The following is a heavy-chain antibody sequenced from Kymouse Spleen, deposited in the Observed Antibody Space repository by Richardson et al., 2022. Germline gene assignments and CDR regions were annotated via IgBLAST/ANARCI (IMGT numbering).Heavy chain of an antibody. CDR3: ARGPHYYGSGSFDY. V-gene: IGHV4-34*01. J-gene: IGHJ4*02. CDR2: INHSGST. Sequence: QVQLQQWGAGLLKPSETLSLTCAVYGGSFSGYYWSWIRQPPGKGLEWIGEINHSGSTNYNPSLKSRVTISVDTSKNQFSLKLSSVTAADTAVYYCARGPHYYGSGSFDYWGQGTLVTVSS. CDR1: GGSFSGYY. D-gene: IGHD3-10*01.